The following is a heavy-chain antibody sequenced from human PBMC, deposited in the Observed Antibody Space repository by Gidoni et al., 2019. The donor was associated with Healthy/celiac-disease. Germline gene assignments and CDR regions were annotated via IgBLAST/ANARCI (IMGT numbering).Heavy chain of an antibody. V-gene: IGHV4-39*01. D-gene: IGHD3-10*01. Sequence: QIQLPESCPGLVEPAGTLSLTCTVASGSISSSSYSWGWRRQPPGKGLAWIGSIYYSGSTYYNPYRKGRVTISVDTFKNQFSLKLSSVAAVDTAVYYCARRGSITMVRGVPYFDYWGQGTLVTVSS. CDR1: SGSISSSSYS. CDR3: ARRGSITMVRGVPYFDY. CDR2: IYYSGST. J-gene: IGHJ4*02.